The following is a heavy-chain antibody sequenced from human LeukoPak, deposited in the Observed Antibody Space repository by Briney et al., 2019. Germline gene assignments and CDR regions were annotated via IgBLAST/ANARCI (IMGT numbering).Heavy chain of an antibody. Sequence: PGRSLRLSCAASGFTFSSYGMHWVRQAPGKGLEWVAVIWYDGSNKYYADSVKGRFTISRDNSKNTLYLQMNSLRAEDTAVYYCAKEVGAADSPYYFDYWGQGTLVTVSS. CDR2: IWYDGSNK. D-gene: IGHD6-13*01. V-gene: IGHV3-33*06. J-gene: IGHJ4*02. CDR1: GFTFSSYG. CDR3: AKEVGAADSPYYFDY.